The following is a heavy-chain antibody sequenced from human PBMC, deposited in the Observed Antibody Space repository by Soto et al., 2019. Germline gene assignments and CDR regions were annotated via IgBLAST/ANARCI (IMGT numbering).Heavy chain of an antibody. J-gene: IGHJ5*02. CDR2: ISYRGTT. D-gene: IGHD1-1*01. V-gene: IGHV4-31*03. Sequence: QVQLQESGPRLVKPSQDLSLTCTVSGGSINSGAYHWSWVRQHPGKGLEWIGAISYRGTTYSNPSLQSCLTISVDPSKTQLALKLSSVRAADTAVYYCARMSATGTRWFDPGGPGTRVTVSS. CDR1: GGSINSGAYH. CDR3: ARMSATGTRWFDP.